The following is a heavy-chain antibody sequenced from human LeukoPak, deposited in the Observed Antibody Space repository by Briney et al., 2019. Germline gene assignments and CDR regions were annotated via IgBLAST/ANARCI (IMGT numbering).Heavy chain of an antibody. V-gene: IGHV3-23*01. J-gene: IGHJ4*02. CDR3: AKGQIARSDRFDY. CDR2: ISGNGGDT. Sequence: GGSLRLSCAASGFTFSAYGMTWVRQAPGKGLEWVSIISGNGGDTFYADSVKGRFTISRDNSKSTLYLQMNGLRVEDTAVYYCAKGQIARSDRFDYWGQGTLATVSS. CDR1: GFTFSAYG. D-gene: IGHD2-21*01.